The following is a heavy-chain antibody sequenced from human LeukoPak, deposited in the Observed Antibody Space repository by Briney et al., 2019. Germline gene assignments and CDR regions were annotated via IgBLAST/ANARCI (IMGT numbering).Heavy chain of an antibody. CDR1: GFTFGDYA. CDR2: IGSKAYGGTT. D-gene: IGHD3-10*01. V-gene: IGHV3-49*04. J-gene: IGHJ5*02. CDR3: SRDNYYDSPRPFDP. Sequence: PGGCLRLSCTGSGFTFGDYALSWVRQAPGKGLEWVSFIGSKAYGGTTDYAASVKGRFTISRDDSKSIAYLQMNSLKTEDTAVYYCSRDNYYDSPRPFDPWGQGTLVTVSS.